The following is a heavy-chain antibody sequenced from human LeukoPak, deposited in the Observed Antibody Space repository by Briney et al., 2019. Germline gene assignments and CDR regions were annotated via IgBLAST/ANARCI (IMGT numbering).Heavy chain of an antibody. Sequence: PSETLSLTCTVSGGSISSYYWSWIRQPPGKGLEWIGYIYYSGSTNYNPSLKSRVTISVDTSKNQFSLKLSSVTAADTAVYYCARGHYYDSSGYNWFDPWGQGTLVTVSS. D-gene: IGHD3-22*01. J-gene: IGHJ5*02. CDR3: ARGHYYDSSGYNWFDP. CDR1: GGSISSYY. CDR2: IYYSGST. V-gene: IGHV4-59*01.